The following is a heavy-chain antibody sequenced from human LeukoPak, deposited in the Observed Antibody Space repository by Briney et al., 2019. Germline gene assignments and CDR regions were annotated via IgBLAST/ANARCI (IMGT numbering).Heavy chain of an antibody. CDR2: ISRMGVTT. J-gene: IGHJ4*02. CDR3: AKEEVPNDY. CDR1: GFTLNSNA. Sequence: PGGSLRLSCAVSGFTLNSNAMCWVRQAPGKGLEWVSGISRMGVTTYCADSVKGRFTISRDTSKNTLYLQMNTLRPEDTAVYYCAKEEVPNDYWGQGTLVTVSS. V-gene: IGHV3-23*01. D-gene: IGHD2-2*01.